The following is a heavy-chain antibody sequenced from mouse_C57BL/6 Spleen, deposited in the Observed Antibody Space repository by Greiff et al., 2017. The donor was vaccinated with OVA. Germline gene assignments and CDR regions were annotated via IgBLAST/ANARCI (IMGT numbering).Heavy chain of an antibody. Sequence: DVQLQESGAELVRPGASVKLSCTASGFNIKDDYMHWVKQRPEQGLEWIGWIDPENGDTEYASKFQGKATITADTSSNTAYLQLSSLTSEDTAVYYCTTLTTVVATGYWGQGTTLTVSS. CDR1: GFNIKDDY. D-gene: IGHD1-1*01. CDR3: TTLTTVVATGY. V-gene: IGHV14-4*01. CDR2: IDPENGDT. J-gene: IGHJ2*01.